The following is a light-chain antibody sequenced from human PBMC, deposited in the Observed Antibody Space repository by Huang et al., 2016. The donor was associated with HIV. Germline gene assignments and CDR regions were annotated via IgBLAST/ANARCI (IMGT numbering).Light chain of an antibody. Sequence: DIQMTQSPSSLSASVGDRVNITCRASQSISRYLNWYQNQPGKAPELRIYASSSLQSGGPSRFSGSGSGTDFSLTISGLQPEDYATYYCQQGYSTPTFGQGTKVEMK. CDR2: ASS. CDR1: QSISRY. CDR3: QQGYSTPT. J-gene: IGKJ1*01. V-gene: IGKV1-39*01.